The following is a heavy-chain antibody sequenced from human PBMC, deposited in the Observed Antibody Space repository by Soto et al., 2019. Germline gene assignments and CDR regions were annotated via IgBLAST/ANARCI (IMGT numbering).Heavy chain of an antibody. Sequence: QLQLQESGPGLVKPSETLSLTCTVSGGSISSSSYYWGWIRQPPGNGLEWIGSIYYSGSTYYNPSLQSRVTISVDTSKNQFSLKLSSVTAADTAVYYCASPKIAFYNWFDPWGQGTLVTVSS. J-gene: IGHJ5*02. D-gene: IGHD3-3*02. CDR2: IYYSGST. CDR1: GGSISSSSYY. CDR3: ASPKIAFYNWFDP. V-gene: IGHV4-39*01.